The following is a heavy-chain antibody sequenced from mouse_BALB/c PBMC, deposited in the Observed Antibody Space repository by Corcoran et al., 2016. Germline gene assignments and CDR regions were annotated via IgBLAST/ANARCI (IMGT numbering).Heavy chain of an antibody. Sequence: VQLQQSGSELVKPGASVKLSCTASGFHIKDTYMHWVKQRPEQCLEWIGRIDPANGNTKYDPKFQGKATITADTSSNPAYLQLSSLTSEDTAVYYCASMVTTYWYFDVWGAGTTVTVSS. CDR1: GFHIKDTY. V-gene: IGHV14-3*02. J-gene: IGHJ1*01. CDR3: ASMVTTYWYFDV. D-gene: IGHD2-1*01. CDR2: IDPANGNT.